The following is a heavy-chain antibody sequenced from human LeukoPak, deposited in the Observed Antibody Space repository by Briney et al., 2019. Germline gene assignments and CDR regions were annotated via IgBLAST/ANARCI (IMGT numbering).Heavy chain of an antibody. V-gene: IGHV1-2*02. J-gene: IGHJ4*02. CDR3: ARDGDGYNLGY. CDR2: LNPNSGGT. CDR1: GYTFSGYY. D-gene: IGHD5-24*01. Sequence: GASVKVSCKASGYTFSGYYLQWVPQAPGQGLEWMGWLNPNSGGTNYAQKFQGRVTMTRDTSISTAYMELTRLGSDDTAVYYCARDGDGYNLGYWGQGTLVTVSS.